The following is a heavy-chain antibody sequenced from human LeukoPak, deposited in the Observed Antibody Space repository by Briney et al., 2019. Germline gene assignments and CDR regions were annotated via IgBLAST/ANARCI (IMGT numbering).Heavy chain of an antibody. CDR1: GFTFNDYF. Sequence: GGSLRLSCAASGFTFNDYFMSWVRQAPGKGLEWVSYISATGISIKYADSVKGRFTISRDNTKNSLYLQMNSLRAEDTAVYFCARHPFPPPGYYFYYYYMDVWGKGTTVTVSS. D-gene: IGHD2/OR15-2a*01. V-gene: IGHV3-11*01. CDR2: ISATGISI. J-gene: IGHJ6*03. CDR3: ARHPFPPPGYYFYYYYMDV.